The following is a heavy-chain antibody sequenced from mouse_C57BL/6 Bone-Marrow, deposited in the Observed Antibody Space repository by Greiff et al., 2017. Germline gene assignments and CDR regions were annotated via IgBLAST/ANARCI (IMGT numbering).Heavy chain of an antibody. D-gene: IGHD1-1*01. CDR3: ARPGSSYLYYAMDY. V-gene: IGHV1-81*01. J-gene: IGHJ4*01. Sequence: VQLQQSGAELARPGASVKLSCKASGYTFTSYGISWVKQRTGQGLEWIGEIYPRSGNTYYNEKFEGKATLTADKSSSTAYMELRSLTSEDSAVYFCARPGSSYLYYAMDYWGQGTSVTVSS. CDR1: GYTFTSYG. CDR2: IYPRSGNT.